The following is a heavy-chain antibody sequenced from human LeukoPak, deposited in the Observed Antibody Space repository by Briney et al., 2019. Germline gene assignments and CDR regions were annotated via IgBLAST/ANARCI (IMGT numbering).Heavy chain of an antibody. CDR3: ARGRNDVVRGIDY. Sequence: SETLSLTCAVYGGSFSGCYWSWIRQPPGKGLEWIGEINHSGSTNYNPSLKSRVTISVDTSKNQFSLKLSSVTAADTAVYYCARGRNDVVRGIDYWGQGTLVTVSS. CDR1: GGSFSGCY. CDR2: INHSGST. J-gene: IGHJ4*02. D-gene: IGHD1-1*01. V-gene: IGHV4-34*01.